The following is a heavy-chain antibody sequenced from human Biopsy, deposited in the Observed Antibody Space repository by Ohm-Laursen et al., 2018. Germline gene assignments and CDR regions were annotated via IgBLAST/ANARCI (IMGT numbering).Heavy chain of an antibody. V-gene: IGHV3-11*04. J-gene: IGHJ6*02. CDR2: IASSGGTT. Sequence: SLRLSCAASGFHFSDYYMSWIRQAPGKGLEWISYIASSGGTTYYVDSVKGRFTISRDNAKNSLYLQMNSLRAEDTAAYYCARSRGSSGIATIYYYGMDVWGQGTTVTVSS. CDR1: GFHFSDYY. D-gene: IGHD3-10*01. CDR3: ARSRGSSGIATIYYYGMDV.